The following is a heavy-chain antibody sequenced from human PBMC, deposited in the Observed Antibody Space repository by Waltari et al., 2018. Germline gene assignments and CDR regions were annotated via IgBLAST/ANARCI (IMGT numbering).Heavy chain of an antibody. CDR2: IYHSGST. CDR1: GYSISSGYY. J-gene: IGHJ3*02. D-gene: IGHD6-13*01. V-gene: IGHV4-38-2*01. CDR3: ARRQQLGAFDI. Sequence: QVQLQESGPGLVKPSETLSLTCAVSGYSISSGYYWGWIRQPPGKGLALIGSIYHSGSTYYNPSLTSRVTISVDTSKNQFSLKLSSVTAADTAVYYCARRQQLGAFDIWGQGTMVTVSS.